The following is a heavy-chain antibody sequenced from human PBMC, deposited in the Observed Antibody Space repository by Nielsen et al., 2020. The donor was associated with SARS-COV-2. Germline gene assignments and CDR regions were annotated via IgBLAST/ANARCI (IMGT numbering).Heavy chain of an antibody. J-gene: IGHJ4*02. V-gene: IGHV4-59*01. D-gene: IGHD4-17*01. CDR2: IYYSGST. CDR3: AREGSTVTTSGYFDY. CDR1: GGSISSYY. Sequence: SETLSLTCTVSGGSISSYYWSWIRQPPGKGLEWIGYIYYSGSTNYNPSLKSRDTISVDTSKNQFSLKLSSVTAADTAVYYCAREGSTVTTSGYFDYWGQGTLVTVSS.